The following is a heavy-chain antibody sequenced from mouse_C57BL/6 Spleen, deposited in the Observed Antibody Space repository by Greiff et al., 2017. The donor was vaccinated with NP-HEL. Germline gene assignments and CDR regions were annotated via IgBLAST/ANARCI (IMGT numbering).Heavy chain of an antibody. CDR1: GYSITSGYY. D-gene: IGHD2-4*01. CDR3: ASMITRGYFDY. J-gene: IGHJ2*01. V-gene: IGHV3-6*01. Sequence: EVQLVESGPGLVKPSQSLSLTCSVTGYSITSGYYWNWIRQFPGNKLEWMGYISYDGSNNYNPSLKNRISITRDTSKNQFFLKLNSVTTEDTATYYCASMITRGYFDYWGQGTTLTVSS. CDR2: ISYDGSN.